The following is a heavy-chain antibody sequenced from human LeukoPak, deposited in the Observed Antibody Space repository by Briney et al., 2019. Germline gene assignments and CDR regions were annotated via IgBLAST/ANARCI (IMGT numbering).Heavy chain of an antibody. CDR3: ARDSQYSSSFALNI. Sequence: PGGSLRLSCAASGFTFSSDWMTWVRQGPGKGVEWVANIYKEGRERYYVDSVTGRFTISRDNAKNSLYLQMNTLTAEDTAVYYRARDSQYSSSFALNIWGQGTMVTVSS. CDR2: IYKEGRER. D-gene: IGHD6-13*01. V-gene: IGHV3-7*01. J-gene: IGHJ3*02. CDR1: GFTFSSDW.